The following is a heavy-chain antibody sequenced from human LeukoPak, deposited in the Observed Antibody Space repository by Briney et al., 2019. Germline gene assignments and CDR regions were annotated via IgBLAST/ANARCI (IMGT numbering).Heavy chain of an antibody. V-gene: IGHV1-2*02. CDR3: ARGYCSSTSCHYYYYGMDV. D-gene: IGHD2-2*01. Sequence: ASVKVSCTASGYTFTGYYMHWVRPAPGQGLEWMGWINPNSGGTNYAQKFQGRVTMTRDTSISTAYTELSRLRSDDTAVYYCARGYCSSTSCHYYYYGMDVWGQGTTVTVSS. CDR1: GYTFTGYY. CDR2: INPNSGGT. J-gene: IGHJ6*02.